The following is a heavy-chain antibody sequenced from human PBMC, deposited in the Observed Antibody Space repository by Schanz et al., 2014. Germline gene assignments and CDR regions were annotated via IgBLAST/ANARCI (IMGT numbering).Heavy chain of an antibody. CDR3: ATIGVNDYWRFGLDL. Sequence: QVQLVQSGAEVRKPGSSVRVSCTASGGTFISYAFSWVRQAPGQGLEWMGRIIPIVDITNYAQKFLGRVTITADKSTSTAYMELKSLRSADTAVYYCATIGVNDYWRFGLDLWGQGTTVTVSS. J-gene: IGHJ6*02. D-gene: IGHD3-16*01. CDR2: IIPIVDIT. V-gene: IGHV1-69*04. CDR1: GGTFISYA.